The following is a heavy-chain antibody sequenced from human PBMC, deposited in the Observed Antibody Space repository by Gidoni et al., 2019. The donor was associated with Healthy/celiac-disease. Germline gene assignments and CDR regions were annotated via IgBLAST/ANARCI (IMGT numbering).Heavy chain of an antibody. CDR1: GFTFSSYG. V-gene: IGHV3-33*08. J-gene: IGHJ6*02. CDR2: IWYDGSNK. CDR3: ARATYYDFWSGYTGYYYGMDV. D-gene: IGHD3-3*01. Sequence: QVQLVESGGGVVQPGRSLRLSCAASGFTFSSYGLHWVRPAPGKGLEWGAVIWYDGSNKYYADSVKGRFTISRDNSKNTLYLQMNSLRAEDTAVYYCARATYYDFWSGYTGYYYGMDVWGQGTTVTVSS.